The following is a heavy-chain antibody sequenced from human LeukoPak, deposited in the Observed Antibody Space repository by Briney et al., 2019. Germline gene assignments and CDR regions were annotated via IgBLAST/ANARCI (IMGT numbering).Heavy chain of an antibody. CDR2: IYTSGST. CDR3: AGENYGSGSYYNARFFYFDY. Sequence: SETLSLTCTVSGGSISSYYWSWIRQPAGKGLEWIGRIYTSGSTNYNPSLKSRVTMSVDTSKNQFSLKLSSVTAADTAVYYCAGENYGSGSYYNARFFYFDYWGQGTLVTVSS. D-gene: IGHD3-10*01. V-gene: IGHV4-4*07. J-gene: IGHJ4*02. CDR1: GGSISSYY.